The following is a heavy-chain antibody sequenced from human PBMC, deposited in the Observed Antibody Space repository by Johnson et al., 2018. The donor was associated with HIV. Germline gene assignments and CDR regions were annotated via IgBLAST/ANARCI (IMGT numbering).Heavy chain of an antibody. V-gene: IGHV3-30*03. CDR1: GFTFSDYY. CDR2: ISYDGSNK. D-gene: IGHD1-1*01. J-gene: IGHJ3*02. Sequence: MQLVESGGGLVKPGGSLRLPCAASGFTFSDYYMSWIRQAPGKGLEWVAVISYDGSNKYFADSVKGRFTISRDNSKNTLYLQMSSLRAEDTAVYYCARGGIIHDAFDIWGQGTMVTVSS. CDR3: ARGGIIHDAFDI.